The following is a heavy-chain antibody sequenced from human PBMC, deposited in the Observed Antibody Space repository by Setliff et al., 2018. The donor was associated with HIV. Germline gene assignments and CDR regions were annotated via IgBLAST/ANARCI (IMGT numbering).Heavy chain of an antibody. Sequence: ASVKVSCKASGGRFSNYGISWVRQAPGQGLEWMGWSNPNTGGTKYAQKFQGRVTMTMDTSTTTAYMELSRLKSDDTAVYYCARDHVVCSGGTCRSDDPYYYYYMNVWGEGTTVTVSS. CDR2: SNPNTGGT. CDR3: ARDHVVCSGGTCRSDDPYYYYYMNV. D-gene: IGHD2-15*01. CDR1: GGRFSNYG. V-gene: IGHV1-2*02. J-gene: IGHJ6*03.